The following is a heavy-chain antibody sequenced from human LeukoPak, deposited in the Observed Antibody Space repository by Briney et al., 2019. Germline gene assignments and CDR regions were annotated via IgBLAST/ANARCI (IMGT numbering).Heavy chain of an antibody. CDR1: GGSIRSSSYY. D-gene: IGHD6-13*01. CDR2: IYYSGST. Sequence: SETLSLTCTVSGGSIRSSSYYWGWIRQPPGKGLEWIGTIYYSGSTFYNPSLRRRVTISVDTSKNQFSLKLTSVTAADTAVFYCVSHLSDAAAAGLDSWGQETLVTVSS. V-gene: IGHV4-39*01. CDR3: VSHLSDAAAAGLDS. J-gene: IGHJ4*02.